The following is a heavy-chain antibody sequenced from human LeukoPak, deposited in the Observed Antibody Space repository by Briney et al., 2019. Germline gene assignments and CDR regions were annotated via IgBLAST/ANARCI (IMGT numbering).Heavy chain of an antibody. CDR2: IYTSGST. V-gene: IGHV4-61*02. Sequence: PSQTLSLTCTVSGNSISSGDNYWSWIRQPAGKGLEWIGRIYTSGSTYYNPSLKSRVTISVDTSKNQFSLKLTSVTAADTAVYYCARVARGSGWSTFDYWGQGALVTVSS. CDR3: ARVARGSGWSTFDY. CDR1: GNSISSGDNY. J-gene: IGHJ4*02. D-gene: IGHD6-19*01.